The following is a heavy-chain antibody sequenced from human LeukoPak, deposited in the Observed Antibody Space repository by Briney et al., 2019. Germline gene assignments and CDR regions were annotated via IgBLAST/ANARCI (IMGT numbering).Heavy chain of an antibody. CDR2: ISSSSSTI. D-gene: IGHD3-22*01. V-gene: IGHV3-48*01. CDR1: GFTFSSYS. Sequence: PGGSLRLSCAASGFTFSSYSMNWVRQAPGKGLEWVSYISSSSSTIYYADSVKGRFTISRDNSKNTLYLQMNSLRAEDTAVYYCAKGYYYDSSGYYATNGLPGAEYFQHWGQGALVTVSS. CDR3: AKGYYYDSSGYYATNGLPGAEYFQH. J-gene: IGHJ1*01.